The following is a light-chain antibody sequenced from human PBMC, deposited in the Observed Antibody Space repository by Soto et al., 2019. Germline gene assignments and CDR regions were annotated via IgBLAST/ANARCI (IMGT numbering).Light chain of an antibody. V-gene: IGKV3-20*01. Sequence: EIVLTQSPDTLSLSPGERATLSCRASQTIDSRFLAWYQQKRGLAPSLLVYGASTRATDIPDRFSGSGSGTEFTLTISRLEPEDSALYYCQQYGYSPFTFGQGTKLEIK. CDR2: GAS. CDR3: QQYGYSPFT. J-gene: IGKJ2*01. CDR1: QTIDSRF.